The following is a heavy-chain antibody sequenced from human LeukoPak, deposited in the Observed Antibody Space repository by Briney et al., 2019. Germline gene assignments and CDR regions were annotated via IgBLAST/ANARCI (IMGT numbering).Heavy chain of an antibody. CDR3: AKSEWLLPTYYYYYYMDV. V-gene: IGHV3-30*18. CDR2: ISYDGSNK. CDR1: GFTFSSYG. D-gene: IGHD3-22*01. Sequence: GGSLRLSCAASGFTFSSYGMHWVRQAPGKGLEWVAVISYDGSNKYYADSVKGRSTISRDNSKNTLYLQMNSLRAEDTAVYYCAKSEWLLPTYYYYYYMDVWGKGTTVTVSS. J-gene: IGHJ6*03.